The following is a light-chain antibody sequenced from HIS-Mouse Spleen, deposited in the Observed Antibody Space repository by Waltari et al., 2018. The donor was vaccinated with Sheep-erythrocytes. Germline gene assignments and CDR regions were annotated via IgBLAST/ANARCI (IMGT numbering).Light chain of an antibody. CDR2: EVS. J-gene: IGLJ3*02. Sequence: QSALTQPPSVSGSPGQSITISCTGTSSDVGGYNYVSWYQQHPGKAPKLRIYEVSNRPSGVSNRFSGSKSGNTASLTISGLQAEDEADYYCSSYTSSSTWLFGGGTKLTVL. CDR3: SSYTSSSTWL. CDR1: SSDVGGYNY. V-gene: IGLV2-14*01.